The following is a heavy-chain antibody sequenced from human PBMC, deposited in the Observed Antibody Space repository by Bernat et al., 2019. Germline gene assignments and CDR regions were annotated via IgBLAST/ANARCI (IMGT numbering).Heavy chain of an antibody. D-gene: IGHD4-17*01. CDR2: IKSVTDGETT. CDR3: TTDPTVFYGMDV. J-gene: IGHJ6*02. CDR1: GFTFNVAW. V-gene: IGHV3-15*01. Sequence: EVQLVESGGGLVKPGGSLRLTCAASGFTFNVAWMSWVRQASGKGLEWVGRIKSVTDGETTDYAAPVKGRFIISRDDSKNTLYLQMNSLKIEDTAVYYCTTDPTVFYGMDVWGQGTTVTVSS.